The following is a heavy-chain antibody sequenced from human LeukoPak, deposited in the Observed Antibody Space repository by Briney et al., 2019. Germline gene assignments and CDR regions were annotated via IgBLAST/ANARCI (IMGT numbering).Heavy chain of an antibody. CDR1: GSSISSNF. CDR3: ARGSGSYDY. Sequence: SETLSLTCTVSGSSISSNFWSWIRQPPGKTPEWIGYIYYGGTTNYNPSLKSRVTISIDTSKNQLSLNVSSVTAADTAVYYCARGSGSYDYWGQGTLVTVSS. D-gene: IGHD1-26*01. J-gene: IGHJ4*02. CDR2: IYYGGTT. V-gene: IGHV4-59*08.